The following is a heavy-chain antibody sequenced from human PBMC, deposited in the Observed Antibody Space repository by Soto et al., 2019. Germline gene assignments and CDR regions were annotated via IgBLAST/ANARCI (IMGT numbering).Heavy chain of an antibody. Sequence: QVQLEQSGAEVEKPGSSVKVSCKPSGGTFKSYVLNWVRQAPGHGLEWMGGIIPFLGSADYAQKFQDRVTITADESTSTAYLELSSLRSEDSAVYYCAGTQFDTSGYYPSGLELWGQGTLVTVAS. CDR3: AGTQFDTSGYYPSGLEL. CDR1: GGTFKSYV. CDR2: IIPFLGSA. V-gene: IGHV1-69*01. D-gene: IGHD3-22*01. J-gene: IGHJ4*02.